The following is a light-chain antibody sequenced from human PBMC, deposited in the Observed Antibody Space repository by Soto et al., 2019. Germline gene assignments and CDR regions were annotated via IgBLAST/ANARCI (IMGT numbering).Light chain of an antibody. Sequence: ELVLTQSPGTLSLSPGERATLSCRASQSVSSSYLSWYQQKPGQAPRLVIYGASSRATGIPDRFSGSGSGTDFTVTISSLEPADCDVYYCPQHGNLPWTFG. V-gene: IGKV3-20*01. CDR2: GAS. CDR3: PQHGNLPWT. CDR1: QSVSSSY. J-gene: IGKJ1*01.